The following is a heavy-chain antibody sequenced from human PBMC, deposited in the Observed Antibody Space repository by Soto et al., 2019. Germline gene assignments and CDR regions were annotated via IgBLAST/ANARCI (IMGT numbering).Heavy chain of an antibody. CDR2: ISDDGKTQ. J-gene: IGHJ4*01. V-gene: IGHV3-30*18. CDR1: SFRFSAYG. Sequence: QVKLVEFGGAVVQSGRSLRLSCTASSFRFSAYGMHWVRQAPGKGLEWVALISDDGKTQFFTESVEGRFTISRDNSRNTLYRQMNRLRPGDTAVYYCVKGGYKTGWPPFDHWGHGTRVTVSS. CDR3: VKGGYKTGWPPFDH. D-gene: IGHD6-19*01.